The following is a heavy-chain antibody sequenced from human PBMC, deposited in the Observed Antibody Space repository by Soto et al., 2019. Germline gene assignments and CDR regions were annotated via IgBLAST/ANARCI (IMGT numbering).Heavy chain of an antibody. Sequence: QLQLQESGSGLVKPSQTLSLTCAVSGGSISSGGYSWSWIRQPPGKGLEWIGYIYHSGRTYYNPSLKSRVTISVDRSKHQFSLKLSSVTAADTAVYYCGRDAHSESSAYWGQGTLVTVSS. J-gene: IGHJ4*02. CDR3: GRDAHSESSAY. D-gene: IGHD3-10*01. CDR2: IYHSGRT. V-gene: IGHV4-30-2*01. CDR1: GGSISSGGYS.